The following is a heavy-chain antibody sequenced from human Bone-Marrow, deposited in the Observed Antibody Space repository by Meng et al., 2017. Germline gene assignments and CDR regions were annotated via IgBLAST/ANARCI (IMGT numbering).Heavy chain of an antibody. Sequence: GESLKISCAATGVTFRSAGMSWVRQAPGKGLEWVANIKQDGSVKNYVDSVKGRFTISRDNPKKSLYLQMNSLRAEDTAVYYCARGKPRYYYDSSGYPLVSASDAFDIWGQGTMVTVSS. CDR2: IKQDGSVK. D-gene: IGHD3-22*01. J-gene: IGHJ3*02. CDR3: ARGKPRYYYDSSGYPLVSASDAFDI. V-gene: IGHV3-7*01. CDR1: GVTFRSAG.